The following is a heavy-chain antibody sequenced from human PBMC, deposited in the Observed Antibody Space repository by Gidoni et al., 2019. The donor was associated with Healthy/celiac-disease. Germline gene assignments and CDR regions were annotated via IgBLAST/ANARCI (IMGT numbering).Heavy chain of an antibody. D-gene: IGHD3-16*01. Sequence: EVQLVESGGGVVQPGGSLRLSCAASGFTFDDYAMHWVRQAPGKGLEWVSLISWDGGSTYYADSVKGRFTISRDNSKNSLYLQMNSLRAEDTALYYCAKDSGGYGYNWFDPWGQGTLVTVSS. V-gene: IGHV3-43D*04. CDR3: AKDSGGYGYNWFDP. J-gene: IGHJ5*02. CDR2: ISWDGGST. CDR1: GFTFDDYA.